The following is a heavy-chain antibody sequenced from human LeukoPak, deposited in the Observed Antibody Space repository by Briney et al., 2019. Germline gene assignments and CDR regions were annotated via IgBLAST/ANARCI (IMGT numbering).Heavy chain of an antibody. CDR3: AKSLHMAEDVDAFDV. J-gene: IGHJ3*01. D-gene: IGHD1-14*01. CDR1: GFTFSSYS. V-gene: IGHV3-21*04. CDR2: ISSSSSYI. Sequence: GGSLRLSCAASGFTFSSYSMNWGRQAPGKGLEWVSSISSSSSYIYYADSVKGRFTISRDNAKNSLYLQMNSLRAEDTAVYYCAKSLHMAEDVDAFDVWGQGTVVAVSS.